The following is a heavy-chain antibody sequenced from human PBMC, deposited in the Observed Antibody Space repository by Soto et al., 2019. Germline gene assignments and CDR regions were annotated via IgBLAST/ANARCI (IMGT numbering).Heavy chain of an antibody. Sequence: DVQLVESGGGLVKPGRSLRLSCTGSGFTFGDDAMSWFRQAPGKGLEWVGFIRNEAYGGRTEYAASVKGRFTISRDDSKSIAYLHMESLKTENTAVYYCARSGGYDLGVIDGFDIWGRGTRVTVSS. D-gene: IGHD5-12*01. V-gene: IGHV3-49*05. CDR1: GFTFGDDA. CDR3: ARSGGYDLGVIDGFDI. CDR2: IRNEAYGGRT. J-gene: IGHJ3*02.